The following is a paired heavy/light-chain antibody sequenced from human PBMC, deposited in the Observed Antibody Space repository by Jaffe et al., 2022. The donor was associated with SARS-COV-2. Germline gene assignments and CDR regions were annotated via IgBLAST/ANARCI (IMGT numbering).Heavy chain of an antibody. CDR2: ISGSSTYI. CDR1: GFTISSYS. D-gene: IGHD6-13*01. V-gene: IGHV3-21*01. CDR3: ARGAQQLVHGAFDI. J-gene: IGHJ3*02. Sequence: EVQLVESGGGLVKPGGSLRLSCAASGFTISSYSMSWVRQAPGKGLEWVSFISGSSTYIYYADSVKGRFTISRDNAENSLYLQMNSLRAEDTAVYYCARGAQQLVHGAFDIWGQGTMVTVSS.
Light chain of an antibody. Sequence: DIVMTQSPDSLAVSLGERATINCKSSQSVLYSSNNKNYLAWYQQKPGQPPKLLIYWASTRESGVPDRFSGSVSGTDFTLTISSLQAEDVAVYYCQQHYGIPYTFGQGTKLEIK. J-gene: IGKJ2*01. CDR1: QSVLYSSNNKNY. V-gene: IGKV4-1*01. CDR2: WAS. CDR3: QQHYGIPYT.